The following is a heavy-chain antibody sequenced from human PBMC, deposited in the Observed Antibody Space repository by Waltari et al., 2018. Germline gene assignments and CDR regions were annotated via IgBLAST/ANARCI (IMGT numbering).Heavy chain of an antibody. V-gene: IGHV2-70*04. CDR1: GFSLTTTGMR. J-gene: IGHJ4*02. Sequence: QVTLKESGPALVKPTQTLTLACTFSGFSLTTTGMRMNWIRQPPGKALEWLARIDWDGDDFYNPSLKTRLTISNDTSRNQVVLRLANMDPADTATYYCARGSGAYTYHFDYWGQGTLVSVSS. CDR2: IDWDGDD. D-gene: IGHD3-3*01. CDR3: ARGSGAYTYHFDY.